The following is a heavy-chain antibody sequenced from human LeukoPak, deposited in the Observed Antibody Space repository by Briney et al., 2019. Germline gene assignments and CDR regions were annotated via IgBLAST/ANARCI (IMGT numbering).Heavy chain of an antibody. CDR1: GYTFTSYG. D-gene: IGHD2-2*01. V-gene: IGHV1-18*01. CDR3: ARWGLVAPGTYYYYYMDV. CDR2: INAYNGET. Sequence: ASVKVSCKASGYTFTSYGISWVRQATGQGLEWMGWINAYNGETHYAQEFQARFTMTTDASTSTAYMELRSLRSDDTAVYYCARWGLVAPGTYYYYYMDVWGKGTTVTVSS. J-gene: IGHJ6*03.